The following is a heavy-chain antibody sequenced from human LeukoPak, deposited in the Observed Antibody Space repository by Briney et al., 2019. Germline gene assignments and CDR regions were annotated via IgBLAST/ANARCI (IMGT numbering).Heavy chain of an antibody. J-gene: IGHJ4*02. CDR2: IYYSGST. Sequence: PSETLSLTCTVSGGSISSGGYYWSRLRQHPGKGLEWIGYIYYSGSTYYNPCLKSRVTISVDTSKNQFSLKLSSVTAADTAVYYCARGSGDILPYWGQGTLVTVSS. CDR3: ARGSGDILPY. V-gene: IGHV4-31*03. CDR1: GGSISSGGYY. D-gene: IGHD2-8*01.